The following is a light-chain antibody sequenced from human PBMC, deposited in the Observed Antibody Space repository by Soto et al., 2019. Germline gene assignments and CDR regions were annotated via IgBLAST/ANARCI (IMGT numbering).Light chain of an antibody. V-gene: IGLV2-23*01. CDR1: SGNVGSYNL. Sequence: QSALTQPASVSGSPGQSITISCTGTSGNVGSYNLVSWYQHNPGKAPKLLIYEATKRPSGVSNRFSGSKSGNTASLTISGLRAEDEAHYFCSSYAGSRTSILFGGGTKLTVL. J-gene: IGLJ2*01. CDR3: SSYAGSRTSIL. CDR2: EAT.